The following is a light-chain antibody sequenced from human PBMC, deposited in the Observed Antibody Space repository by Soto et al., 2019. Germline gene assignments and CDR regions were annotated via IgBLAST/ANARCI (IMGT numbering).Light chain of an antibody. J-gene: IGKJ2*01. CDR3: QHYYGYSRT. CDR2: KAS. Sequence: DIQMTQSPSTLSASVGGRVTITCRASQSIDIWLAWYQQKPGKAPKHLIYKASNLESGVPSRFSGSGSGTEFTLTISSLQPDDSATYYCQHYYGYSRTFGQGTKLEIK. V-gene: IGKV1-5*03. CDR1: QSIDIW.